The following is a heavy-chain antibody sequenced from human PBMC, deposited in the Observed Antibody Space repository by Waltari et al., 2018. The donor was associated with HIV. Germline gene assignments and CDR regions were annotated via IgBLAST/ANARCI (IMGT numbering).Heavy chain of an antibody. CDR1: GFTFSTRA. CDR3: ARDNSGTY. CDR2: ITSSSSNT. D-gene: IGHD1-26*01. J-gene: IGHJ4*02. Sequence: EVQLLESGGRLVQPGESLRLSCAASGFTFSTRAMSCIRQAPGKGLAWVSSITSSSSNTYYEDSVKGRFTISRDNTKNTRFLQRNSLGAEDTAIDYWARDNSGTYYGQGTLVTVSS. V-gene: IGHV3-23*01.